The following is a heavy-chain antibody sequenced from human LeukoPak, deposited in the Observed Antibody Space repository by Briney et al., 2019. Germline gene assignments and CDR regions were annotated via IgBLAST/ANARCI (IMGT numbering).Heavy chain of an antibody. CDR3: ARAYSSSSTDAFDI. V-gene: IGHV3-64*01. Sequence: GGSLRLSCAASGFTFSSYAMHWVRQAPGKGLEYVSAISSNGGSTYYANSVKGRFTISRDNSRNTLYLQMGSLRAEDMAVYYCARAYSSSSTDAFDIWGQGTMVTVSS. CDR2: ISSNGGST. CDR1: GFTFSSYA. D-gene: IGHD6-6*01. J-gene: IGHJ3*02.